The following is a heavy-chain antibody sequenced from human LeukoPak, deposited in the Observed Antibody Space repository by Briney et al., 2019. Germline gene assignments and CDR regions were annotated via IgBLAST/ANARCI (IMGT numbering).Heavy chain of an antibody. D-gene: IGHD3-9*01. CDR1: GYSFVTYW. CDR3: ARLTGRQYYFDY. J-gene: IGHJ4*02. V-gene: IGHV5-51*01. Sequence: GESLKISCKGSGYSFVTYWFAWVRQMPGKGLEWMGIIFPDDSDTRYSPSFQGQVTISADKSISTAYLQWSSLKASDTAMYYCARLTGRQYYFDYWGQGTLVTVSS. CDR2: IFPDDSDT.